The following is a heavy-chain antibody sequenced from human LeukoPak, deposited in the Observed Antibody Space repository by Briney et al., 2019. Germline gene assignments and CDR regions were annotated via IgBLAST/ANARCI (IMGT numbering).Heavy chain of an antibody. Sequence: SETLSLTCAVYGGSFSGYYWSWIRQPPGKGLEWIGEINHSGSTNYNPSLKSRVTISVDTSKNQFSLRLSSVTAADTAVYYCARGGSITMVRGFFDYWGQGTLVTVSS. CDR1: GGSFSGYY. V-gene: IGHV4-34*01. CDR3: ARGGSITMVRGFFDY. D-gene: IGHD3-10*01. CDR2: INHSGST. J-gene: IGHJ4*02.